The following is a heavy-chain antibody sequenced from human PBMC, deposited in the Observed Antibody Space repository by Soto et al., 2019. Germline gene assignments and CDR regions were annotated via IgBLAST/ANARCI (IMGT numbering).Heavy chain of an antibody. CDR1: GVSITGSY. D-gene: IGHD1-26*01. CDR2: VYHSGTT. V-gene: IGHV4-59*01. CDR3: ARDMPYGAGSLAGCDY. Sequence: PSETLSLTCSVSGVSITGSYWRWIRQPPGKTLEWIGYVYHSGTTTYNPSLKSRVSISVDTSKNQFSLRLTSVIAADTAVYYCARDMPYGAGSLAGCDYWGQGSLVTVSS. J-gene: IGHJ4*02.